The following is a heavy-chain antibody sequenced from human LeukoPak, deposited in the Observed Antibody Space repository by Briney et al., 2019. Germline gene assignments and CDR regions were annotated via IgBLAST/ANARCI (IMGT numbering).Heavy chain of an antibody. D-gene: IGHD2-2*01. CDR2: IKPDGSEK. J-gene: IGHJ4*02. Sequence: PGGSLRLSCAASGFSFSRYWMSWVRQAPGKGLEWVANIKPDGSEKYYVDSVRGRFTLPRDNAKNSLYLQMNSLRAEDTSVYDCLRDTGCRTTNCYSYFDYWGQGTLVTVSS. CDR1: GFSFSRYW. CDR3: LRDTGCRTTNCYSYFDY. V-gene: IGHV3-7*01.